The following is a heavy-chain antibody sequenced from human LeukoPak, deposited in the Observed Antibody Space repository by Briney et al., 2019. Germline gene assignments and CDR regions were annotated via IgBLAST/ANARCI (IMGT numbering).Heavy chain of an antibody. CDR1: GFTFYDYD. V-gene: IGHV3-20*04. CDR3: ARDVEYSNIYFYYYIDV. CDR2: INWNGAST. J-gene: IGHJ6*03. Sequence: GGSLRLSCAASGFTFYDYDMSWVRQVPGKGLEWVSAINWNGASTGYADSVKGRFTISRDNAKNSLYLQMNSLSAEDTALYFCARDVEYSNIYFYYYIDVWGKGTTVTVSS. D-gene: IGHD6-6*01.